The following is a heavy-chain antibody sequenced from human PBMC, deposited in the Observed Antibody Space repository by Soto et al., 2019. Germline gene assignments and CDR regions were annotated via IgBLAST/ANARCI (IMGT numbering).Heavy chain of an antibody. CDR3: ARERGHSYGYGDY. CDR2: ISSSSSYI. Sequence: EVQLVESRGGLVKPGGSLRLSCAASGFTFSSYNMNWVRQAPGKGLEWVSSISSSSSYIYYADSVKGRFTISRDNAKNSLYLQMNSLRAEDTAVYYCARERGHSYGYGDYWGQGTLVTVSS. V-gene: IGHV3-21*01. J-gene: IGHJ4*02. CDR1: GFTFSSYN. D-gene: IGHD5-18*01.